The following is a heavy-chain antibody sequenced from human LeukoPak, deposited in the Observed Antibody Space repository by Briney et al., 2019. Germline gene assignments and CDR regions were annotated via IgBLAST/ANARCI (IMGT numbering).Heavy chain of an antibody. CDR3: ARIAYDFWSGFGSGGYYYYMDV. J-gene: IGHJ6*03. D-gene: IGHD3-3*01. CDR1: GGSMSSGSYY. Sequence: SQTLSLTCTVSGGSMSSGSYYWSWIRQPAGKGLEWIGRIYTSGSTNYNPSLKSRVTISVDTSKNQFSLKLSSVTAADTAVYYCARIAYDFWSGFGSGGYYYYMDVWGKGTTVTVSS. CDR2: IYTSGST. V-gene: IGHV4-61*02.